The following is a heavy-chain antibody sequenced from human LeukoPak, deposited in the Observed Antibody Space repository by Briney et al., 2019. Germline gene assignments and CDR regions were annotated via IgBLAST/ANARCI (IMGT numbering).Heavy chain of an antibody. D-gene: IGHD2-15*01. CDR3: ARSLGYSCSGGICFYMDV. J-gene: IGHJ6*03. CDR1: GYFISTGYY. CDR2: IYPSGST. V-gene: IGHV4-38-2*01. Sequence: SETLSLTCAVSGYFISTGYYWGWIRRPPGKGLEWIGTIYPSGSTYYNPSLKSRLTISLATSKNQFSLSLSSMTAADTAVYYCARSLGYSCSGGICFYMDVWGKGTTVIVSS.